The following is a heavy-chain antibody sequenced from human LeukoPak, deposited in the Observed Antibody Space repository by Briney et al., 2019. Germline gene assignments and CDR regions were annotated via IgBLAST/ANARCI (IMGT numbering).Heavy chain of an antibody. Sequence: PSETLSLTCTVSGGSISSSSYYWGWIRQPPWKGLECIGSIYYSGSTYYNPSLKSRVTISVDTSKNQFSLKLSSVTAADTPVYDCARDSHYFWSVSGGGTNWFDPWGQGTLVTVSS. CDR2: IYYSGST. J-gene: IGHJ5*02. CDR3: ARDSHYFWSVSGGGTNWFDP. V-gene: IGHV4-39*07. CDR1: GGSISSSSYY. D-gene: IGHD3-3*01.